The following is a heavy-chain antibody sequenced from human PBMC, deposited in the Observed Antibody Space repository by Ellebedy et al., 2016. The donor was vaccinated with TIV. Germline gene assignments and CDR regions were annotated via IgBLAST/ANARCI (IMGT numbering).Heavy chain of an antibody. CDR1: GGSFSGYY. Sequence: MPSETLSLTCAVYGGSFSGYYWSWIRQPPGKGLEWIGYIYYSGSTNYNPSLKSRVTISVDTSKNQFSLKLSSVTAADTAVYYCARRSDSHFDYWGQGTLVTVSS. J-gene: IGHJ4*02. CDR2: IYYSGST. V-gene: IGHV4-59*08. CDR3: ARRSDSHFDY. D-gene: IGHD2-21*02.